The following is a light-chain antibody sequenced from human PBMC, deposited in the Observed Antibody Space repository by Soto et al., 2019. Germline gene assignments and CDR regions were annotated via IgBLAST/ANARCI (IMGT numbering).Light chain of an antibody. CDR1: QGVGTW. CDR2: TAS. CDR3: QQGDSFPLT. Sequence: DIQMTQSPSSVSASVGDRVTITCRASQGVGTWLAWYQQKPGEAPRFLIYTASTLHSGVPSRFSGSGSGTDFTLTITSLQPEDFATYYRQQGDSFPLTFGGGTKVEIK. V-gene: IGKV1-12*01. J-gene: IGKJ4*01.